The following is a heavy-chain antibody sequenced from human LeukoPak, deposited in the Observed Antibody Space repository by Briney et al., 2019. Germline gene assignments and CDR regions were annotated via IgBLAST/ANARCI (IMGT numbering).Heavy chain of an antibody. Sequence: PGGSLRLSCAASGFTFSSYWMSWVRQAPGKGLEWVANIKQDGSEKYYVDSVKGRFTISRDNAKNSLYLQMNSLRAEDTAVYYCATRSATPMIAAGSEGAFDIWGQGTMVTVSS. CDR2: IKQDGSEK. J-gene: IGHJ3*02. V-gene: IGHV3-7*01. CDR1: GFTFSSYW. CDR3: ATRSATPMIAAGSEGAFDI. D-gene: IGHD3-22*01.